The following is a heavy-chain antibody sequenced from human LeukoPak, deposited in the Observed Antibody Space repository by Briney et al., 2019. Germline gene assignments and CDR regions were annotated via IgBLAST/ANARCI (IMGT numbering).Heavy chain of an antibody. V-gene: IGHV3-7*01. Sequence: GGSLRLSCAASGFTFTNYWMGWLRQAPGKGLEWVANIKQDGSNIYYVDSVKGRFTISRDNAHNSLYLQMNSLRAEDTALYYCTRVLSWGWFDPWGQGTLVIVSS. CDR1: GFTFTNYW. CDR3: TRVLSWGWFDP. CDR2: IKQDGSNI. D-gene: IGHD3-16*01. J-gene: IGHJ5*02.